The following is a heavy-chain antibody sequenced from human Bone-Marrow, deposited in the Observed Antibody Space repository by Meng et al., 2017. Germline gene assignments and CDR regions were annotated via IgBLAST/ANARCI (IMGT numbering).Heavy chain of an antibody. CDR3: ATSTTTWNPTYYFDW. Sequence: GESLKISCAASGFTFSTYSLNWVRQAPGTGLEWVSSISSTSTYIYYADAVKGRFTISRDNAKNALYLRVNSLRAEDTAFYYCATSTTTWNPTYYFDWWGQGTLVTVSS. D-gene: IGHD5-24*01. J-gene: IGHJ4*02. CDR2: ISSTSTYI. CDR1: GFTFSTYS. V-gene: IGHV3-21*01.